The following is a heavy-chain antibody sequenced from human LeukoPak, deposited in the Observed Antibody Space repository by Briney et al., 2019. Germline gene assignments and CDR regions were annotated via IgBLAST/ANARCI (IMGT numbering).Heavy chain of an antibody. Sequence: GGSLRLSCAASGFTFSSYGMHWVRQAPGKGLEWVAVIWYDGSNKYYADSVKGRFTISRDNSKNTLYLQMNSLRAEDTAVYYCAKVRATVTNWFDPWGQGTLVTVSS. CDR1: GFTFSSYG. V-gene: IGHV3-33*06. CDR2: IWYDGSNK. D-gene: IGHD4-17*01. CDR3: AKVRATVTNWFDP. J-gene: IGHJ5*02.